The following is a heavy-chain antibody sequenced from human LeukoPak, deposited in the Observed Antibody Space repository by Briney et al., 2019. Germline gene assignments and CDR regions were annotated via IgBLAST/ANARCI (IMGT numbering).Heavy chain of an antibody. J-gene: IGHJ4*02. CDR3: ARDGYSYASDY. Sequence: GGSLRLSCAASAFSFSTYYMTGVRQAPGKGLEWVAHTKPDGSETYYVDSVKGRFTISRDNAKNSLYLQMSSLRAEDTAVYDCARDGYSYASDYWGLGALVTVSA. V-gene: IGHV3-7*01. CDR1: AFSFSTYY. D-gene: IGHD2-2*01. CDR2: TKPDGSET.